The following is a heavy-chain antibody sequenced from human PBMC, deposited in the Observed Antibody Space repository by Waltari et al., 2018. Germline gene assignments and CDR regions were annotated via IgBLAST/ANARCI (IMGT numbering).Heavy chain of an antibody. J-gene: IGHJ4*02. D-gene: IGHD6-25*01. CDR3: ARSQSSALDY. V-gene: IGHV3-7*01. CDR2: IKQDGSEK. CDR1: GFTFRSYW. Sequence: EVQLVESGGGLVQPGGSLSLSWTASGFTFRSYWMNWVRQAPGKGLEWVANIKQDGSEKYYVDSVKGRFTISRDNAKNSLYLQMNSLRAEDTAVYYCARSQSSALDYWGQGTLVTVSS.